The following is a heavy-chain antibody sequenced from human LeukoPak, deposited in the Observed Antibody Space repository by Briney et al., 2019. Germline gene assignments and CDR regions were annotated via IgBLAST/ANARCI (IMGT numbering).Heavy chain of an antibody. J-gene: IGHJ6*02. CDR3: AKDLGKGYYYYYGMDV. Sequence: PGRSLRLSCAASGFTFDDYAMHWVRQAPGKGLEWDSGISWNSGSIGYADSVKGRFTISRDNAKNSLYLQMNSLRAEDTALYYCAKDLGKGYYYYYGMDVWGQGTTVTVSS. V-gene: IGHV3-9*01. CDR2: ISWNSGSI. CDR1: GFTFDDYA.